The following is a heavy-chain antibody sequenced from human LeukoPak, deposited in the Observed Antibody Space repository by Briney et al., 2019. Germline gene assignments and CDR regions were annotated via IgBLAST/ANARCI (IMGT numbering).Heavy chain of an antibody. Sequence: SETLSLTCTVSGGSISSYYWSWIRQPPGKGLEWIGYIYYSGSTNYNPSLKSRVTISVDTSKNQFSLKLSSVTAADTAVYYCAREGLDAFDIWGQGTMVTVSS. J-gene: IGHJ3*02. CDR1: GGSISSYY. CDR3: AREGLDAFDI. D-gene: IGHD3-16*01. CDR2: IYYSGST. V-gene: IGHV4-59*01.